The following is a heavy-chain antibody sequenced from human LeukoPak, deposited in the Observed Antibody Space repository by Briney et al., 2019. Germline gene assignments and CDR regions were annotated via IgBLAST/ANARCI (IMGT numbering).Heavy chain of an antibody. CDR3: ARERKGYYYYGMDV. CDR1: GFTVSSNY. V-gene: IGHV3-53*01. Sequence: GGSLRLSCAASGFTVSSNYMSWVRQAPGKGLEWVSVIYSGGNTYYADSVKGRFTISRDNSKNTLYLQMNSLRAEDTAVYYCARERKGYYYYGMDVWGKGTTVTVSS. J-gene: IGHJ6*04. CDR2: IYSGGNT.